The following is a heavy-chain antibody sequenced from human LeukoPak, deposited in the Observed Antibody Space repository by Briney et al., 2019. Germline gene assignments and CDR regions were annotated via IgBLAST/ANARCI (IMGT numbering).Heavy chain of an antibody. J-gene: IGHJ3*02. CDR1: GGTFSSYA. Sequence: GASVKVSCKGSGGTFSSYAISWVRQAPGQGLEWMGGIIPIFGTANYAQKFQGRVTITTDESTSTAYMELSSLRSEVTAVYYCARPPLPYYYDSSGTKGYAFDIWGQGTMVTVSS. CDR2: IIPIFGTA. V-gene: IGHV1-69*05. CDR3: ARPPLPYYYDSSGTKGYAFDI. D-gene: IGHD3-22*01.